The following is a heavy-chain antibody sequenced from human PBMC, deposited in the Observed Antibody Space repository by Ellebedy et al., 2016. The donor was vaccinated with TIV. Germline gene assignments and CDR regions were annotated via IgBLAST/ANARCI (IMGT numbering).Heavy chain of an antibody. D-gene: IGHD1-26*01. V-gene: IGHV4-59*13. Sequence: SETLSLXXTVSGGSISSYYWSWIRQPPGKGLEWIGYIYYSGSTNYNPSLKSRVTISVDTSKNQFSLKLSPVTAADTAVYYCAREGVGATTLDAFDIWGQGTMVTVSS. J-gene: IGHJ3*02. CDR2: IYYSGST. CDR1: GGSISSYY. CDR3: AREGVGATTLDAFDI.